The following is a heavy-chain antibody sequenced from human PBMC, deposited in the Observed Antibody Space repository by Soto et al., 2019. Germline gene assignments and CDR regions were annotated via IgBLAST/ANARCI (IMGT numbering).Heavy chain of an antibody. D-gene: IGHD3-22*01. CDR3: ARRLSSGCYWDY. V-gene: IGHV3-48*01. Sequence: EVQLVESGGGLVQPGGSLRLSCAASGFTFSSYGMNWVRQAPGKGLEWVSYISSSGSTIYYADSVKGRFTISRDSAQNSLYLQMNSLRAEDTAVYYFARRLSSGCYWDYWGQGTLVTVSS. CDR1: GFTFSSYG. CDR2: ISSSGSTI. J-gene: IGHJ4*02.